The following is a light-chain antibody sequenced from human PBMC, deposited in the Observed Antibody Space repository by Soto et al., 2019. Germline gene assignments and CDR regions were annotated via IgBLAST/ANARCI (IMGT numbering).Light chain of an antibody. V-gene: IGKV1-39*01. CDR2: AAS. CDR1: QSISSY. J-gene: IGKJ3*01. CDR3: QHSYSTTHFT. Sequence: DIQMTQSPSSLSASVGDRVTITCRASQSISSYLNWYQQKPGKAPKRMIYAASSLQSGVPSRFSGSGSGTDFTLTISSLQAEDFATYYCQHSYSTTHFTFGHGTQGHI.